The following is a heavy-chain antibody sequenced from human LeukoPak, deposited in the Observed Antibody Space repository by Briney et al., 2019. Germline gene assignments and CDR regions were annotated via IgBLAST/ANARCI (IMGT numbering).Heavy chain of an antibody. CDR2: INHSGST. CDR3: ARRRADIVATVTYYYYYMDV. CDR1: GGSFSGYY. J-gene: IGHJ6*03. V-gene: IGHV4-34*01. Sequence: SETLSLTCAVYGGSFSGYYWSWIRQPPGKGLEWIGEINHSGSTNYNPSLKSRVTISVDTSKNQFSLKLSSVTAADTAVYYCARRRADIVATVTYYYYYMDVWGKGTTVTVSS. D-gene: IGHD5-12*01.